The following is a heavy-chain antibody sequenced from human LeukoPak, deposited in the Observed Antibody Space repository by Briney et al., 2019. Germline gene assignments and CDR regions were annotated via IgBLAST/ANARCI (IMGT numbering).Heavy chain of an antibody. V-gene: IGHV1-69*13. J-gene: IGHJ4*02. CDR3: ARVGANICSGGSCYPRYYFDY. CDR1: GGTFSSYA. CDR2: IIPIFGTA. Sequence: SVKVSCKASGGTFSSYAISWVRRAPGQGLEWMGGIIPIFGTANYAQKFQGRVTITADESTSTAYMELSSLRSEDTAVYYCARVGANICSGGSCYPRYYFDYWGQGTLVTVSS. D-gene: IGHD2-15*01.